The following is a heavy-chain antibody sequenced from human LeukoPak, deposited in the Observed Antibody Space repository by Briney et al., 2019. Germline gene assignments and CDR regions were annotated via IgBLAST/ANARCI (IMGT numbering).Heavy chain of an antibody. V-gene: IGHV4-39*07. J-gene: IGHJ4*02. Sequence: SETLSLTCTVSGGSISSSSYYWGWIRQPPGKGLEWIGSIYYSGSTYYNPSLKSRVTISVDTSKNQFSLKLSSVTAADTAVYYCAIRIYSSSWYYFDYWGQGTLVTVSS. D-gene: IGHD6-13*01. CDR3: AIRIYSSSWYYFDY. CDR1: GGSISSSSYY. CDR2: IYYSGST.